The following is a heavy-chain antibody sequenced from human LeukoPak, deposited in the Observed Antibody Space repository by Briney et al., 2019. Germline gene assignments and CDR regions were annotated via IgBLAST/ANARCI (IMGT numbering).Heavy chain of an antibody. D-gene: IGHD1-26*01. V-gene: IGHV3-74*01. CDR3: ARGRSWPQAFDI. CDR2: INSDGSST. Sequence: GGSLRLSCAASGFTFSSYWMHWVRQAPGKGLVWVSRINSDGSSTSYADSVKGRFTISRHNAKNTLYLQMNSLRDEDTAVYYCARGRSWPQAFDIWGQGTMVTVSS. CDR1: GFTFSSYW. J-gene: IGHJ3*02.